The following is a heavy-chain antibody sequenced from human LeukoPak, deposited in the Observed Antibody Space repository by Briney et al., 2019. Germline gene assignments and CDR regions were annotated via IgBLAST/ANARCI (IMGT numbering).Heavy chain of an antibody. Sequence: GGSLRLSCAASGFTFSSYGMHWVRQAPGKGLEWVAVIWYDGSNKYYADSVKGRFTISRDNSKNTLYLQMSSLRAEDTAVYYCARDASLGDSYYYYYGMDVWGQGTTVTVSS. CDR2: IWYDGSNK. CDR1: GFTFSSYG. CDR3: ARDASLGDSYYYYYGMDV. V-gene: IGHV3-33*01. J-gene: IGHJ6*02. D-gene: IGHD3-10*01.